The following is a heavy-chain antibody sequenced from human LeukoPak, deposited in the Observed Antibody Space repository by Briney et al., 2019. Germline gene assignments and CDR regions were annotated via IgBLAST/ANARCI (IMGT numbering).Heavy chain of an antibody. D-gene: IGHD5-12*01. CDR3: ARDLGYSGYDSI. CDR2: INHSGST. J-gene: IGHJ3*02. V-gene: IGHV4-34*01. CDR1: GGSFSGYY. Sequence: SETLSLTCAVYGGSFSGYYWSWIRQPPGKGLEWIGQINHSGSTNYNPSLKSRVTISVDTSKNQFSLKLSSVTAADTAVYYCARDLGYSGYDSIWGQGTMVTVSS.